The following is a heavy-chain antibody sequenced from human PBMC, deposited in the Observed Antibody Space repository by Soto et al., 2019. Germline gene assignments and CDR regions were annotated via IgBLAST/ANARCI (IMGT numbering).Heavy chain of an antibody. D-gene: IGHD5-12*01. CDR2: ISGSSSHT. J-gene: IGHJ4*02. CDR3: ASFGSGYPYY. Sequence: QVQLEESGGGLVKPGGSLRLSCVASGFRFSDYYMTWIRQAPGKGLEWVSFISGSSSHTKDAASVRGRFITSRDNAKNSMYLQMNSLSAEDTAVYYCASFGSGYPYYWLQGPLVTVSS. V-gene: IGHV3-11*05. CDR1: GFRFSDYY.